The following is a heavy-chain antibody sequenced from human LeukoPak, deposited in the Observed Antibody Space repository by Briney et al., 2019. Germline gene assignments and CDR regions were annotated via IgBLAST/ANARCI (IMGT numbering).Heavy chain of an antibody. CDR2: IKEDGSER. D-gene: IGHD3-22*01. V-gene: IGHV3-7*01. CDR3: ARGYYYDSSGYDY. CDR1: GFTFSSYG. Sequence: GRSLRLSCAASGFTFSSYGMHWVRQAPWKGLQWVANIKEDGSERYYVDSVKGRFTISRDNAKNSLYLQMNSLRAEDTAVYYCARGYYYDSSGYDYWGQGTLVTVSS. J-gene: IGHJ4*02.